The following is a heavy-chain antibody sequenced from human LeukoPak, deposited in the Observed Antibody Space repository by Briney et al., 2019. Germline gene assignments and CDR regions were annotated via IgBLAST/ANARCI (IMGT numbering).Heavy chain of an antibody. D-gene: IGHD3-22*01. J-gene: IGHJ4*02. CDR1: GGSFSGYY. CDR2: INHSGST. CDR3: AGGSGYHSYYFDY. Sequence: PSETLSLTCAVYGGSFSGYYWSWIRQPPGKGLEWIGEINHSGSTNYNPSLKSRVTISVDTSKNQFSLKLSSVTAADTAVYYCAGGSGYHSYYFDYWGQGTLVTVSS. V-gene: IGHV4-34*01.